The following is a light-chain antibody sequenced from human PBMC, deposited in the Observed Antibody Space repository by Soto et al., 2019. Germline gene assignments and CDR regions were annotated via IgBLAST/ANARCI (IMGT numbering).Light chain of an antibody. CDR2: DAS. CDR3: QQRSNWPPEVT. V-gene: IGKV3-11*01. Sequence: ELVLTQSSCTLSLSAGERATLSWRASQSVSTYLAWYQQKPGQAPRLLIYDASNRATGIPARFSGSGSGTDFTLNISSLGPEDFAVYYCQQRSNWPPEVTFGGGTKVDIK. J-gene: IGKJ4*01. CDR1: QSVSTY.